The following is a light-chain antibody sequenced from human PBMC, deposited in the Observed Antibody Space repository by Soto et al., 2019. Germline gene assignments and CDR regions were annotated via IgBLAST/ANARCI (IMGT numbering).Light chain of an antibody. CDR2: YVS. Sequence: QSALTQPASVSGSPGQSITISCTGTSSDVGGYNYVSWYQQHPGKAPKLMIYYVSNRPSGVSNRFSGSKSCNTASMTISGLQAEDEADYYCSSYTSSSTYVFGTGTKLTVL. CDR3: SSYTSSSTYV. J-gene: IGLJ1*01. CDR1: SSDVGGYNY. V-gene: IGLV2-14*01.